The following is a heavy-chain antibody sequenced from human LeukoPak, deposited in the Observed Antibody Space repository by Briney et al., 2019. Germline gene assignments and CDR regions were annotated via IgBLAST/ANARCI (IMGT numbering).Heavy chain of an antibody. CDR1: GGSFNGYY. J-gene: IGHJ4*02. D-gene: IGHD5-24*01. CDR2: INHSGST. Sequence: SETLSLTCAVYGGSFNGYYWTWIRQPPGKGLEWIWEINHSGSTNYNPSLKGRVTISLDMSKNQFSLKLTSVTAADTAVYYCARDGSHWGQGTLVAVSS. CDR3: ARDGSH. V-gene: IGHV4-34*01.